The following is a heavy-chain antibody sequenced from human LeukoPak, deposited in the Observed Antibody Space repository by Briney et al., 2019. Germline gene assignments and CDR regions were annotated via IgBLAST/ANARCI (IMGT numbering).Heavy chain of an antibody. V-gene: IGHV4-59*08. Sequence: SETLSLTCTVSGGSISSSYWSWIRQPPGKGLEWIGYIYYSESTNYNPSLKSRVAISVDTSKNQFSLKLSSVTAADTAVYYCARVSRLGYYYGMDVWGQGTTVTVSS. D-gene: IGHD6-19*01. J-gene: IGHJ6*02. CDR2: IYYSEST. CDR3: ARVSRLGYYYGMDV. CDR1: GGSISSSY.